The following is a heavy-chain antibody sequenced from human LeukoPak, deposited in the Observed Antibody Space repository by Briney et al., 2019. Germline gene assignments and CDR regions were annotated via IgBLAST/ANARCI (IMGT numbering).Heavy chain of an antibody. V-gene: IGHV3-30*04. D-gene: IGHD4-17*01. J-gene: IGHJ4*02. CDR2: ISYDGSNK. CDR3: ARDSYGDYDY. Sequence: RYLSLHCAASGFTFSSYALHWIRQAPGKGLEWVAVISYDGSNKYYADSVKGRFTISRDNSKNTLYLQMNSLRAEDTAVYYCARDSYGDYDYWGQGTLVTVSS. CDR1: GFTFSSYA.